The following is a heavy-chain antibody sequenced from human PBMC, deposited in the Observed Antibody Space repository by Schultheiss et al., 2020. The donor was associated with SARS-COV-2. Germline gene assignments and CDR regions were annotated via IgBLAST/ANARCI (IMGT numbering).Heavy chain of an antibody. CDR1: GYTFTGYY. CDR2: INPNSGGT. V-gene: IGHV1-2*02. D-gene: IGHD1-1*01. J-gene: IGHJ6*02. CDR3: ARDLNKTWGTGTTRRGYYYYGMDV. Sequence: ASVKVSCKASGYTFTGYYMHWVRQAPGQGLEWMGWINPNSGGTNYAQKFQGRVTMTRDTSISTAYMEVRSLRSDDTAVYYCARDLNKTWGTGTTRRGYYYYGMDVWGQGTTVTVSS.